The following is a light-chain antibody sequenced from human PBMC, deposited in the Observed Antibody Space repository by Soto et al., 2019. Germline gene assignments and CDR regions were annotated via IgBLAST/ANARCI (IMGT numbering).Light chain of an antibody. CDR2: GAS. V-gene: IGKV3-15*01. J-gene: IGKJ2*01. CDR1: QSVSTK. Sequence: EIVMTQSPVTLSVSPGERGTLSCRASQSVSTKLLWFQQKPGQAPRLLIYGASTRATGLPARFSGGGSGTEFRLTISSLQSEDFAVYYCLQYNNWPYTFGQGTRV. CDR3: LQYNNWPYT.